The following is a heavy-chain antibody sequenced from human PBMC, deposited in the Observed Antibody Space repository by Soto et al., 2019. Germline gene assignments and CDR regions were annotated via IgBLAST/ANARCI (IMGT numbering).Heavy chain of an antibody. CDR3: ARDPDYDILTGYYLYYYYGMDV. CDR1: GYTFTSYG. D-gene: IGHD3-9*01. J-gene: IGHJ6*02. V-gene: IGHV1-18*01. Sequence: GASVKVSCKASGYTFTSYGISWVRQAPGQGLEWMGWISAYNGNTNYAQKLQGRVTMTTDTSTSTAYMELRSLRSDDTAVYYCARDPDYDILTGYYLYYYYGMDVWGQGTTVTVS. CDR2: ISAYNGNT.